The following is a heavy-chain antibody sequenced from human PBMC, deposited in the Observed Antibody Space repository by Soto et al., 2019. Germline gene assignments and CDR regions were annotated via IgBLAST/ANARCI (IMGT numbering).Heavy chain of an antibody. J-gene: IGHJ4*02. D-gene: IGHD1-26*01. V-gene: IGHV1-2*04. CDR3: ARGEGIVGDHEMADFDY. Sequence: ASVKVSCKASGYTFTGYYMHWVRQAPGQGLEWMGWINPNSGGTNYAQKFQGWVTMTRDTSISTAYMELSRLRSDDTAVYYCARGEGIVGDHEMADFDYWGQGTLVTVYS. CDR2: INPNSGGT. CDR1: GYTFTGYY.